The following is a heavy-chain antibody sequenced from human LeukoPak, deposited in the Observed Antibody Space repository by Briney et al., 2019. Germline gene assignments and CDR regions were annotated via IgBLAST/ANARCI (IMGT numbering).Heavy chain of an antibody. V-gene: IGHV4-59*08. CDR2: IYYSGST. D-gene: IGHD6-13*01. CDR1: GGSISSYY. J-gene: IGHJ1*01. Sequence: SETLSLTCTVSGGSISSYYWSWIRQPPGKGLEWIGYIYYSGSTNYNPSLKSRVTISVDTSENQFSLKLSSVTAADTAVYYCARVAAGIGFFQHWGQGTLVTVSS. CDR3: ARVAAGIGFFQH.